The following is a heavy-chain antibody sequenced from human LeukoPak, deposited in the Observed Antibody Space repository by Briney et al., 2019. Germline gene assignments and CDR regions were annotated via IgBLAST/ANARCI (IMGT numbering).Heavy chain of an antibody. V-gene: IGHV4-39*01. J-gene: IGHJ4*02. CDR3: ARHPARSYYYDSSGYYYDY. Sequence: SETLSLTCTVSGGSISSSSYYWGWIRQPPGKGLEWIGSIYYSGSTYYNPSLKSRVTISVDTSKNQFSLKLSSVTAVDTAVYYCARHPARSYYYDSSGYYYDYWGQGTLVTVSS. D-gene: IGHD3-22*01. CDR2: IYYSGST. CDR1: GGSISSSSYY.